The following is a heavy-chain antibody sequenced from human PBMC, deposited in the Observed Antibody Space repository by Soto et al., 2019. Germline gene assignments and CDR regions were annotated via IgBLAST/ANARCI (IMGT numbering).Heavy chain of an antibody. CDR2: INHSGST. D-gene: IGHD5-12*01. CDR1: GGSFSGYY. J-gene: IGHJ6*02. Sequence: SETLSLTCAVYGGSFSGYYWSWIRQPPGKGLEWIGEINHSGSTNYNPSLKSRVTISVDTSKNQFSLKLSSVTAADTAVYYCARGGIVATILNGMDVWGQGTTVTVSS. CDR3: ARGGIVATILNGMDV. V-gene: IGHV4-34*01.